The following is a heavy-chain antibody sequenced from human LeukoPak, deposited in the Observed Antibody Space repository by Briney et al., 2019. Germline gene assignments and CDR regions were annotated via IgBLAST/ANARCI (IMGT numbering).Heavy chain of an antibody. D-gene: IGHD5-24*01. Sequence: SVKVSCKASGGTFSSYAISWVRQAPGQGLEWMGRIIPILGIANYAQKFQGRVTITADKSTSTAYMELSSLRSGDTAVYYCARDQGDGYNFIDYWGQGTLVTVSS. CDR3: ARDQGDGYNFIDY. V-gene: IGHV1-69*04. CDR1: GGTFSSYA. CDR2: IIPILGIA. J-gene: IGHJ4*02.